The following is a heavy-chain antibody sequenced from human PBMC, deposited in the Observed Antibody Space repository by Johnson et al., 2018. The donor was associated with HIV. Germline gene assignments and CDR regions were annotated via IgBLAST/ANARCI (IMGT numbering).Heavy chain of an antibody. D-gene: IGHD1-14*01. CDR2: IWYDGSRK. Sequence: QVQLVESGGGVVQPGGSLRLSFAASGFIFSSYGMHWVRQAPGKGLEWVAFIWYDGSRKYYPDSVKGRFTISRVNSKNMVYLQMNSLRVEDTAVDYCVKEASRGTYCGNYDFDVVSRGTMVTVSS. J-gene: IGHJ3*01. V-gene: IGHV3-30*02. CDR1: GFIFSSYG. CDR3: VKEASRGTYCGNYDFDV.